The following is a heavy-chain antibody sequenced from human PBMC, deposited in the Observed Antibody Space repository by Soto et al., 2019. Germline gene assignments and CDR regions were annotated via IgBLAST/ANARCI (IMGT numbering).Heavy chain of an antibody. J-gene: IGHJ6*03. CDR3: ARGGLRITMVRAYYYYMDV. V-gene: IGHV4-59*06. Sequence: SETLSLTCTVSGGSISSYYWSWIRQHPGKGLEWIGYIYYSGSTYYNPSLKSRVTISVDTSKNQFSLKLSSVTAADTAVYYCARGGLRITMVRAYYYYMDVWGKGTTVTVSS. CDR1: GGSISSYY. CDR2: IYYSGST. D-gene: IGHD3-10*01.